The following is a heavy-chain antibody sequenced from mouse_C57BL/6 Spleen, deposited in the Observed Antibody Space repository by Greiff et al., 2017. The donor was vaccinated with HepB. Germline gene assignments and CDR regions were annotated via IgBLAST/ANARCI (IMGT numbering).Heavy chain of an antibody. CDR2: IHPNSGST. D-gene: IGHD4-1*01. Sequence: QVQLQQSGAELVKPGASVKLSCKASGYTFTSYWMHWVKQRPGQGLEWIGMIHPNSGSTNYNEKFKSKATLTVDKSSSTAYMQLSSLTSEDSAVYYCARRRTGTYDYWGQGTTLTVSS. J-gene: IGHJ2*01. CDR1: GYTFTSYW. CDR3: ARRRTGTYDY. V-gene: IGHV1-64*01.